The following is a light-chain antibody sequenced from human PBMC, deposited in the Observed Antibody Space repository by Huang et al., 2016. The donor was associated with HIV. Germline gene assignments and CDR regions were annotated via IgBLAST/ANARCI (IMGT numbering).Light chain of an antibody. CDR2: DAA. V-gene: IGKV3-11*01. CDR1: QSVSSY. Sequence: EIVLTQSPATLSLSPGERATLSCRASQSVSSYLAWYQQKPGQAPRLRIYDAANRATGIPARFSGRGSGTDFTLTISSLEPEDFAFYYCQQRSNWPPTFGQGTKVEIK. J-gene: IGKJ1*01. CDR3: QQRSNWPPT.